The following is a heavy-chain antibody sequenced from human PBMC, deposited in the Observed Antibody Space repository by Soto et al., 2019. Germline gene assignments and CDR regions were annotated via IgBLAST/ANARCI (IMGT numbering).Heavy chain of an antibody. CDR2: IYPGDSDT. J-gene: IGHJ4*02. CDR3: ARLQAAAGDKDLTFDY. CDR1: GYSFTSYW. D-gene: IGHD6-13*01. Sequence: GKSLKISCKGSGYSFTSYWIGWVRQMPGKGLEWMGIIYPGDSDTRYSPSFQGQVTISADKSISTAYLQWSSLKASDTAMYYCARLQAAAGDKDLTFDYWGQGTLVTVSS. V-gene: IGHV5-51*03.